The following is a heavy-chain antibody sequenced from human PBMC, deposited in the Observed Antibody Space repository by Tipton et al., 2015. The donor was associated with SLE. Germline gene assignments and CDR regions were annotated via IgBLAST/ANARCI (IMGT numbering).Heavy chain of an antibody. V-gene: IGHV3-21*05. CDR2: ISSSGSER. CDR1: GFTFSSYG. D-gene: IGHD7-27*01. Sequence: SLRLSCAASGFTFSSYGMHWVRQAPGKGLEWVSHISSSGSERNYADSVKGRFTISRDNAWNSLYLQMNRLRAEDTAIYYCATGDVGAFDYWGQGTLVTVSS. CDR3: ATGDVGAFDY. J-gene: IGHJ4*02.